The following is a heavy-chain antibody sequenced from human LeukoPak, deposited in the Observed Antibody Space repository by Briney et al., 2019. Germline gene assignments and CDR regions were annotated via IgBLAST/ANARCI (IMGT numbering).Heavy chain of an antibody. CDR2: ISGSGDNT. V-gene: IGHV3-23*01. CDR3: AKGSGYDTDFDY. CDR1: GFTFSDYY. D-gene: IGHD3-9*01. J-gene: IGHJ4*02. Sequence: AGGSLRLSCAASGFTFSDYYMSWIRQAPGKGLEWVSGISGSGDNTYYADSVKGRFTVSRDNSKNTLYLQMNSLRAEDTAIYYCAKGSGYDTDFDYWGQGTLVTVSS.